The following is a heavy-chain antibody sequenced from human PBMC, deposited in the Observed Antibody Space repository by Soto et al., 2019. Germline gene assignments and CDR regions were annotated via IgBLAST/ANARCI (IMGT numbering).Heavy chain of an antibody. CDR1: GFTFSDHY. CDR2: IRNKANSYTT. Sequence: EVQLVESGGALVQPGGSLRLSCAASGFTFSDHYMDWVRQAPGKGLEWVGRIRNKANSYTTDHAASVKGRFTISREDSMNSLYLQMNTLKPEDTAAYYCVAYSYGRRDYWGQGTLVTVSS. CDR3: VAYSYGRRDY. V-gene: IGHV3-72*01. J-gene: IGHJ4*02. D-gene: IGHD5-18*01.